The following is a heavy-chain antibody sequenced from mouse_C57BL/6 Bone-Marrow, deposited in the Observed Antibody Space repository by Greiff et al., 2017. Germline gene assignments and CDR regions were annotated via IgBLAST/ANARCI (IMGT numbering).Heavy chain of an antibody. CDR3: ARQRIYDYDAGYAMDY. D-gene: IGHD2-4*01. CDR2: FYPGSGSI. J-gene: IGHJ4*01. CDR1: GYTFTEYT. Sequence: QVQLQQSGAELVKPGASVKLSCKASGYTFTEYTIHWVKQRSGQGLEWIGWFYPGSGSIKYNEKFKDKATLTADKSSSTVYMELSRLTSEDSAVYFCARQRIYDYDAGYAMDYWGQGTSVTVSS. V-gene: IGHV1-62-2*01.